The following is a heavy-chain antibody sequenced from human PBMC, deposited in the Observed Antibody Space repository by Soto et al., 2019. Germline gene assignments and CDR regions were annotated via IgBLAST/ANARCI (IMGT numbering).Heavy chain of an antibody. CDR1: GDSLSSNSAA. V-gene: IGHV6-1*01. D-gene: IGHD2-15*01. CDR3: ARGVASHRGDWLDP. J-gene: IGHJ5*02. CDR2: TFYRSKWYN. Sequence: SQTLSLTCAISGDSLSSNSAAWNWIRQSPSRGLEWLGRTFYRSKWYNDYALSVKSRTTVTPDTSKNQFSLQLNSVTPEDTAVYYCARGVASHRGDWLDPWGQGTQVTVSS.